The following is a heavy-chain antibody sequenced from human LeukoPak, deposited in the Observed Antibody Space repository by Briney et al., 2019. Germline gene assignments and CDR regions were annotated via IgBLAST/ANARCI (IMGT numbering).Heavy chain of an antibody. J-gene: IGHJ6*04. CDR2: ISTSGTYM. Sequence: KPGGSLRLSCSASGFTFSTFIFTWVRQAPGKGLEWVSSISTSGTYMYYADSLKGRFTISRDNVKNSLYLQMNSLRAEDTAVYYCAELGITMIGGVWGKGTTVTISS. CDR1: GFTFSTFI. V-gene: IGHV3-21*01. CDR3: AELGITMIGGV. D-gene: IGHD3-10*02.